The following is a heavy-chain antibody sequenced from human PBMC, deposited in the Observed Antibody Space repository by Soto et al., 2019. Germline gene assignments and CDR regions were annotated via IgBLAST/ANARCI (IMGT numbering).Heavy chain of an antibody. D-gene: IGHD3-9*01. J-gene: IGHJ6*02. CDR1: GGSISDYF. Sequence: SETLSLTCGVSGGSISDYFWTWVRQPPGKGLEWIGYISSSGTINYNSSLKGRVTISLDKSRNQFSLKLSSVNTADTAVYFCARDRKLVIPGNYYYYGMDVWGQGTTVTVSS. V-gene: IGHV4-59*01. CDR2: ISSSGTI. CDR3: ARDRKLVIPGNYYYYGMDV.